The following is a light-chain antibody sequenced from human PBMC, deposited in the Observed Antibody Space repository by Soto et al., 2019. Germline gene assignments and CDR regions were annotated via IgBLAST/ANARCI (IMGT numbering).Light chain of an antibody. V-gene: IGLV2-14*01. J-gene: IGLJ2*01. Sequence: QSALTQPASVSGAPGQAITISCTGTSSDVGGYNYVSWYQQHPGKAPKLMIYEVSNRPSGVSNRFSGSKSGNTASLTISGLQADDEADYYCSAYTSSSTLVVFGAGTKLTVL. CDR1: SSDVGGYNY. CDR3: SAYTSSSTLVV. CDR2: EVS.